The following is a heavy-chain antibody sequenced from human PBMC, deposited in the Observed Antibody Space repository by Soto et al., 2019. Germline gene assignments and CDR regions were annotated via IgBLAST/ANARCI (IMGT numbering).Heavy chain of an antibody. V-gene: IGHV1-69*01. J-gene: IGHJ6*02. D-gene: IGHD6-19*01. CDR3: ARVGSSGWNYYYYGMDV. Sequence: QVQLVQSGAEVKKPGSSVKVSCKASGGTFSSYAISWVRQAPGQGLEWMGGIIPIFGTAKYAQKLQGRVTITADESTSTEYMELSSLRSEDTAVYYCARVGSSGWNYYYYGMDVWGQGTTVTVSS. CDR1: GGTFSSYA. CDR2: IIPIFGTA.